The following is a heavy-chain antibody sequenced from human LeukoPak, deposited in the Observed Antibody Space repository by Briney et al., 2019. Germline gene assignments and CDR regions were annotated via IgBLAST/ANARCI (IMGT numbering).Heavy chain of an antibody. J-gene: IGHJ6*03. Sequence: GGSLRLSCAASGFTVSSNYMSWVRQAPGKGLEWVSVIYSGGSTYYADSVRGRFTISRDNSKNTLCLQMNSLRAEDTAVYYCARDGDYYYMDVWGKGTTVTVSS. V-gene: IGHV3-53*01. D-gene: IGHD3-16*01. CDR3: ARDGDYYYMDV. CDR2: IYSGGST. CDR1: GFTVSSNY.